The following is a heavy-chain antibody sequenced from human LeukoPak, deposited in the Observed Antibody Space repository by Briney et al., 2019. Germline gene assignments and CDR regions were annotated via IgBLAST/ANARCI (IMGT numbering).Heavy chain of an antibody. Sequence: ASVKVSCKASGYTFTSYGISWVRQAPGQGLEWIGWISAYNGNTNYAQKLQGRVTMTTDTSTSTAYMELRSLRSDDTAVYYCARGRGMHYDSSGRPLDYWGQGTLVTVSS. J-gene: IGHJ4*02. CDR1: GYTFTSYG. CDR2: ISAYNGNT. D-gene: IGHD3-22*01. V-gene: IGHV1-18*01. CDR3: ARGRGMHYDSSGRPLDY.